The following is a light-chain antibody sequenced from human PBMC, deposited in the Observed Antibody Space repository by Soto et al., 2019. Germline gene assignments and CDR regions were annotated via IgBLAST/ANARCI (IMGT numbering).Light chain of an antibody. V-gene: IGKV3-20*01. CDR3: QQYGSSPRT. CDR1: QTITGSY. J-gene: IGKJ1*01. CDR2: GAS. Sequence: EIVLTQSPGIMSLSSGERATLSCRASQTITGSYLAWYQQKPGQAPRLLIYGASVRATGIPDRFSGSWSGTDFTLTISRVEPEDFAVYYCQQYGSSPRTFGQGTKVEIK.